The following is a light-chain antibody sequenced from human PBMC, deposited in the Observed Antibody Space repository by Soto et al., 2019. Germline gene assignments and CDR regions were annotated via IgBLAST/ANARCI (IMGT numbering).Light chain of an antibody. J-gene: IGKJ4*01. Sequence: DIQMTQSPSSLSASVGDRVTITCQASQDIRNYLNWYQQKPGKAPNLLIYDASNLRAGVPSRFSGSGSGKEFTFTISSLQPEDIATYYCQHYDHPPPLSFGGGTKVEIK. CDR2: DAS. V-gene: IGKV1-33*01. CDR1: QDIRNY. CDR3: QHYDHPPPLS.